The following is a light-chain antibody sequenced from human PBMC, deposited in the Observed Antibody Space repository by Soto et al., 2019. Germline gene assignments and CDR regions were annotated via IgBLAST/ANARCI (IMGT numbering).Light chain of an antibody. J-gene: IGKJ4*01. Sequence: DIQMTQSPSSVSASVGDRVTITCRASQGISKWVAWYQQRPGEVPKLLISSASSLQSGVPSRFSGSGSGTYFTLIISSLQPEDSATYYCQQAHSFPSTFGGGPKVEIK. CDR3: QQAHSFPST. CDR2: SAS. CDR1: QGISKW. V-gene: IGKV1-12*02.